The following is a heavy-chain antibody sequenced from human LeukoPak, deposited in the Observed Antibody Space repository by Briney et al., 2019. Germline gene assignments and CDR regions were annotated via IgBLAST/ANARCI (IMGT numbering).Heavy chain of an antibody. CDR2: ICGSGGST. J-gene: IGHJ3*02. V-gene: IGHV3-23*01. CDR1: GFTFSSYS. CDR3: AKAEAVVVPAADAFDI. Sequence: PGGSLRLSCAASGFTFSSYSMSWVRQAPGKGLEWVAAICGSGGSTYYADYVKGRFTISRDNSKNTLYLQMNSLRAEDTAVYYCAKAEAVVVPAADAFDIWGQGTMVTVSS. D-gene: IGHD2-2*01.